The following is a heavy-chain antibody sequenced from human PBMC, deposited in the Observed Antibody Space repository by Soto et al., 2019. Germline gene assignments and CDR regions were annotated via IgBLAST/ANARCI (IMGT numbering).Heavy chain of an antibody. CDR3: AREGCSSTSCYRSSDYYGMDV. Sequence: GGTLSLSCAASGVTFSTYDMHWVRQAPGKGLEWVALIWYDGTNKYFADSVKGRSTISRDNSKNTLYLQMSSLRPEDTAVYYCAREGCSSTSCYRSSDYYGMDVWGQGTTVTVSS. CDR1: GVTFSTYD. V-gene: IGHV3-33*01. CDR2: IWYDGTNK. D-gene: IGHD2-2*01. J-gene: IGHJ6*02.